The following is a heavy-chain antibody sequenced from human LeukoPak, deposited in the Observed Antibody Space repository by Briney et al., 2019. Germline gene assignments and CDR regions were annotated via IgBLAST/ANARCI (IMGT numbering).Heavy chain of an antibody. CDR3: ARDLPPLFYYGSGISENWFDP. D-gene: IGHD3-10*01. CDR2: IKQDGSEK. Sequence: GGSLRLSCAASGFTFSSYWMSWVRQAPGKGLEWVANIKQDGSEKYYVDSVKGRFTISRDNAKNSLYLQMNSLRAEATAVYYCARDLPPLFYYGSGISENWFDPGGKGPLVTVSS. CDR1: GFTFSSYW. V-gene: IGHV3-7*01. J-gene: IGHJ5*02.